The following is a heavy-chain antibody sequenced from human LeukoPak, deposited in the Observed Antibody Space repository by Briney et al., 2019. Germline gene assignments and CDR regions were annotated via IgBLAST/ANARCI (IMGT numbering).Heavy chain of an antibody. CDR3: ARGPPVTRVVYSEH. Sequence: ASVKVSCKASGYTFSSHAISWVRQAPGQGLEWMGWISASNGNTNYAQTPQGRVTMTTDTSKSTPYMELRSLRADDTAVYYCARGPPVTRVVYSEHWGQEALVTVSS. CDR2: ISASNGNT. V-gene: IGHV1-18*01. J-gene: IGHJ4*03. D-gene: IGHD4-23*01. CDR1: GYTFSSHA.